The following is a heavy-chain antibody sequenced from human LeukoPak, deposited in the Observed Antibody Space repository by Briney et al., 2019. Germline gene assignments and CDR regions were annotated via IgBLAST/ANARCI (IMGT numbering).Heavy chain of an antibody. CDR2: ISAYNGNT. D-gene: IGHD3-10*02. V-gene: IGHV1-18*01. CDR1: GYTFTSYG. J-gene: IGHJ6*02. Sequence: GASVKVSCKASGYTFTSYGISWVRQAPGQGLEWMGWISAYNGNTNYAQKLQGRVTMTTDTSTSTAYMELRSLRSDDTAVYYCARDPLSRFGEYPRVCKRYYYYGMDVWGQGTTVTVSS. CDR3: ARDPLSRFGEYPRVCKRYYYYGMDV.